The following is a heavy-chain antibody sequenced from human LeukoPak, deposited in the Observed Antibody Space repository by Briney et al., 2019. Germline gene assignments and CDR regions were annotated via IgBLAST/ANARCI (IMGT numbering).Heavy chain of an antibody. Sequence: GGSLRLSCAASGFTFSSYGMHWVRQAPGKGLEWVAFIRYDGSNKYYADSVKGRFTISRDNSKNTLYLQMNSLRAEDTAVYYCAREWEGYYDSSGYRLPSYYMDVWGKGTTVTISS. CDR2: IRYDGSNK. CDR3: AREWEGYYDSSGYRLPSYYMDV. V-gene: IGHV3-30*02. D-gene: IGHD3-22*01. J-gene: IGHJ6*03. CDR1: GFTFSSYG.